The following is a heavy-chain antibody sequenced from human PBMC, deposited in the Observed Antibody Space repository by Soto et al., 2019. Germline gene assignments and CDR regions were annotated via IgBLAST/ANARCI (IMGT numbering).Heavy chain of an antibody. V-gene: IGHV5-51*01. Sequence: GELLRVCSKASGCKSANYWSAWVRKMTGKGLEYMGIIYPSDSDSRYSPSFQGQVTFSADKSINTAYLQWSSLKASDTAMYYCARHGFYGDYSSNYFDPWGQGTLVTVSS. CDR1: GCKSANYW. CDR3: ARHGFYGDYSSNYFDP. J-gene: IGHJ5*02. D-gene: IGHD4-17*01. CDR2: IYPSDSDS.